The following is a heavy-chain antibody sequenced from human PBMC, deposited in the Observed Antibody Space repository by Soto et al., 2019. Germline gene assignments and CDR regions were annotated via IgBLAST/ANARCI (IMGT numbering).Heavy chain of an antibody. CDR3: ARLYCSGGSCYLDY. Sequence: PGGSLRLSCAASGLPVSSNYMSWVRKATGKGLEWVSVIYSGGSTYYVNYADSVKGRFTISRDNSKNTLYLQMNSLRAEDTAVYYCARLYCSGGSCYLDYWGQGTLVTVSS. V-gene: IGHV3-66*01. D-gene: IGHD2-15*01. CDR1: GLPVSSNY. J-gene: IGHJ4*02. CDR2: IYSGGST.